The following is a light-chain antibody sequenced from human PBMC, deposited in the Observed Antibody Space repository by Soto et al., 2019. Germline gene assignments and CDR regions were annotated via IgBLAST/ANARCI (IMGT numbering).Light chain of an antibody. Sequence: EIVLTQSPGTLSLSPGERATLSCRASQSVSSSYLAWYQQKPGQAPRLLIYGASSRATGIPDRFSGSGSGTDFTLTISILDPGDFAVYYCQQHGSSPEYTVGQGTKLQIK. CDR1: QSVSSSY. CDR3: QQHGSSPEYT. V-gene: IGKV3-20*01. CDR2: GAS. J-gene: IGKJ2*01.